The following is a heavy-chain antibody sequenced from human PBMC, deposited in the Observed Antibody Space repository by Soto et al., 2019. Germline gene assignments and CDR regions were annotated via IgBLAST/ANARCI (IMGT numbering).Heavy chain of an antibody. CDR3: RSSSRYSADV. Sequence: QLQLQESGPGLVKPSETLSLSCTVSGGSITSSFYWCWIRQPPGKSLEWIVRIYGTGNTYYNPSLKGQVTISAETTRNQFALNLIALTAADTAVYYCRSSSRYSADVWGQGATVTVSS. J-gene: IGHJ6*02. D-gene: IGHD6-13*01. V-gene: IGHV4-39*01. CDR1: GGSITSSFY. CDR2: IYGTGNT.